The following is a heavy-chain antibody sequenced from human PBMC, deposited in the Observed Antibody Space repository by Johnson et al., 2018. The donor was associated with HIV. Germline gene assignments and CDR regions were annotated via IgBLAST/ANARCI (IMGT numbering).Heavy chain of an antibody. CDR2: IGTAGDT. CDR3: AKDTRGSRDGYNRDDAFDI. Sequence: VQLVESGGGLVQPGGSLRLSCAASGFTFSSYDMHWVRQATGKGLEWVSAIGTAGDTYYPGSVKGRFTISRDNSKNMLYLEMKSLRAEDTAVDYCAKDTRGSRDGYNRDDAFDIWGQGTMGTVSS. D-gene: IGHD5-24*01. CDR1: GFTFSSYD. V-gene: IGHV3-13*01. J-gene: IGHJ3*02.